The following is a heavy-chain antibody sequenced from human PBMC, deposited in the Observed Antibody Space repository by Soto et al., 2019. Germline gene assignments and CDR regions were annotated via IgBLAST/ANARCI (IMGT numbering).Heavy chain of an antibody. D-gene: IGHD3-10*01. CDR3: ATLNRGYYGSRKYYFDY. Sequence: GESLKISCKGSGYSFTSYWIGWVRQMPGKGLEWMGIIYPGDSDTRYSPSFQGQVTISADKSISTAYLQWSSLKASDTAMYYCATLNRGYYGSRKYYFDYWGQGTLVTVSS. J-gene: IGHJ4*02. CDR2: IYPGDSDT. V-gene: IGHV5-51*01. CDR1: GYSFTSYW.